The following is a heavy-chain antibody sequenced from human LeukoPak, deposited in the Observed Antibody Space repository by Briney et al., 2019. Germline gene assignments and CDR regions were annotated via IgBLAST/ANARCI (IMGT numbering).Heavy chain of an antibody. J-gene: IGHJ4*02. D-gene: IGHD2-21*02. CDR3: ARHSAYCGGGCSSGSGNFDY. CDR2: IIPIFGTA. V-gene: IGHV1-69*13. CDR1: GGTFSSYA. Sequence: ASVKVSCKASGGTFSSYAISWVRQAPGQGLEWMGGIIPIFGTANYAQKFQGRVTITADESTSTAYMELSSLRSEDTAVYYCARHSAYCGGGCSSGSGNFDYWGQGTLVTVSS.